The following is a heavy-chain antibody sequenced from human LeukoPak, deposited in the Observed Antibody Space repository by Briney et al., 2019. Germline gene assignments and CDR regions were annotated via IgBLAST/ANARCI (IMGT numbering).Heavy chain of an antibody. CDR2: IYYSGST. CDR1: GGSIISSSFY. Sequence: SSETLSLTCSVFGGSIISSSFYWGWIRQPPGKGLEWIGSIYYSGSTYYNPSLKSRVTISVDTSKNQFSLKLSSVTAPDTAVYYCARRGSGLNWFDPWGQGTLVTVSS. J-gene: IGHJ5*02. V-gene: IGHV4-39*01. CDR3: ARRGSGLNWFDP. D-gene: IGHD3-16*01.